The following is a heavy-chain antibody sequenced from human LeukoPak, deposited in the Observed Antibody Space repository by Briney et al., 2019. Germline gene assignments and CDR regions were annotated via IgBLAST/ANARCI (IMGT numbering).Heavy chain of an antibody. CDR3: ATVYGDYVRWFDP. Sequence: ASVKVSCKVSGYTLTELSIHWVRQAPGKGLEWMGGFDPEDGETICAQKFQGRVTMTEDTSTDTAYMELSSLRSEDTAVYYCATVYGDYVRWFDPWGQGTLVTVSS. J-gene: IGHJ5*02. CDR2: FDPEDGET. D-gene: IGHD4-17*01. CDR1: GYTLTELS. V-gene: IGHV1-24*01.